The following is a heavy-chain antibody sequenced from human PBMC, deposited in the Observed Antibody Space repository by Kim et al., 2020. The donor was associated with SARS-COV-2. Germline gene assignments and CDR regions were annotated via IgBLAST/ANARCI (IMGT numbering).Heavy chain of an antibody. V-gene: IGHV4-59*01. CDR1: GGSISSYY. D-gene: IGHD6-19*01. CDR3: ARAESSCWYGGAGYWYFDL. CDR2: IYYSGRT. Sequence: SETLSLTCTVSGGSISSYYWSWIRQPPGKGLVWIGYIYYSGRTNYNPSLKSRVTISVDTSKNQFSLKLSSVTAADTAVYYCARAESSCWYGGAGYWYFDL. J-gene: IGHJ2*01.